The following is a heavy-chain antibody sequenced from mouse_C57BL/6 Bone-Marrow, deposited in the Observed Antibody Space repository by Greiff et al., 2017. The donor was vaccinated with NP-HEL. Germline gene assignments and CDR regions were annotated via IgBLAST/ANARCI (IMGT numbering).Heavy chain of an antibody. Sequence: QVQLQQPGAELVRPGTSVKLSCKASGYTFTSYWMHWVKQRPGQGLEWIGVIDPSDSYTNYNQKFKGKATLTVDTSSSTAYMQLSSLTSEDSAVYYGASAAQATNFDYWGQGTTLTVSS. V-gene: IGHV1-59*01. J-gene: IGHJ2*01. D-gene: IGHD3-2*02. CDR3: ASAAQATNFDY. CDR1: GYTFTSYW. CDR2: IDPSDSYT.